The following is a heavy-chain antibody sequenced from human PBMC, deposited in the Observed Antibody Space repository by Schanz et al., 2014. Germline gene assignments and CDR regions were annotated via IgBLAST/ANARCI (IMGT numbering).Heavy chain of an antibody. CDR1: GFTFRGYA. D-gene: IGHD2-21*01. V-gene: IGHV3-48*01. CDR2: VSRSTPDI. J-gene: IGHJ3*02. CDR3: ARDGYSVVVISPTESFDI. Sequence: EVQLLESGGGLVQPGRSLRLSCAASGFTFRGYAMNWVRQAPGKGLEWVSYVSRSTPDIYYADSVKGRFTMSRDNAKNSVFLQMNSLRAEDTAVYYCARDGYSVVVISPTESFDIWGQGTM.